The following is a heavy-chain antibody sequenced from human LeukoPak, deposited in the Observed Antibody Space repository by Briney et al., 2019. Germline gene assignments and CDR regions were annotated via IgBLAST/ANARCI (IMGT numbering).Heavy chain of an antibody. D-gene: IGHD4-23*01. CDR2: INQDGSEK. V-gene: IGHV3-7*01. J-gene: IGHJ4*02. CDR1: GFTFSSYE. CDR3: VRVLYGGKSGH. Sequence: GSLRLSCAASGFTFSSYEMNWVRQVPGKGLEWVANINQDGSEKNYVDSVKGRFTITRDNDKKSLYLQMNSLKAEDTAMYYCVRVLYGGKSGHWGQGTLVTVSS.